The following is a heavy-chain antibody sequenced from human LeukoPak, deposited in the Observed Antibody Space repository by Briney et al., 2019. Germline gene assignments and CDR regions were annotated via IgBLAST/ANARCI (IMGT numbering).Heavy chain of an antibody. D-gene: IGHD1-26*01. J-gene: IGHJ4*02. CDR1: GFTFSSYA. V-gene: IGHV3-23*01. CDR3: AKEVIVGVSFDS. CDR2: ISGSSTST. Sequence: PGGSLRLSCAASGFTFSSYAMSWVRQAPGKGLEWVAAISGSSTSTYYADSVKGRFTISRDNSKNTLYLQMNSLRAEDTAVYYCAKEVIVGVSFDSWGQGTLVTVSS.